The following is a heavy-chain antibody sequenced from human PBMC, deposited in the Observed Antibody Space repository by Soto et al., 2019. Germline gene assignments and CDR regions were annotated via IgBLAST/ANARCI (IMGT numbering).Heavy chain of an antibody. V-gene: IGHV4-34*01. J-gene: IGHJ4*02. D-gene: IGHD2-2*01. Sequence: PSETLSLTCAVYGGSFSGYSWTWIRQPPGTGLEWIGEINHSGTTYYNPSLKSRVTISGDTSKSQFSLRVSSVIAADTAVYYCARAYYSSTWDPPFDYWGQGTLVTVSS. CDR1: GGSFSGYS. CDR2: INHSGTT. CDR3: ARAYYSSTWDPPFDY.